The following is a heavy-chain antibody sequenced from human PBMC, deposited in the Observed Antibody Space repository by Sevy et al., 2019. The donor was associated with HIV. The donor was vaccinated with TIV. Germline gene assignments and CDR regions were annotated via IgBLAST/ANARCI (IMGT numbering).Heavy chain of an antibody. CDR2: IRNKPNIYTT. D-gene: IGHD6-19*01. J-gene: IGHJ4*02. CDR1: GFTFSDYY. Sequence: GGSLRLSCATSGFTFSDYYMDWVRQAPGKGLEWVGRIRNKPNIYTTEYAASVKGRFNISRDDSKNSLYLQMNSLKTEDTAVYYCARGTAVADLYFDYWGQGTLVTVSS. CDR3: ARGTAVADLYFDY. V-gene: IGHV3-72*01.